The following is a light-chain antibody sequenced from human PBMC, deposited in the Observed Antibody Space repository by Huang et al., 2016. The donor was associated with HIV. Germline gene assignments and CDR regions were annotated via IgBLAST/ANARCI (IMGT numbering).Light chain of an antibody. Sequence: DIVMTQSPATLSVSPGERATLSCRASQSVTSNLAWSQQKPGQAPRRLIYGASTRATCIPARCSGSGSGTEFTLTISSLQSEDFAVYYCQQYNNWPPYTFGQGTKLEIK. J-gene: IGKJ2*01. CDR3: QQYNNWPPYT. V-gene: IGKV3-15*01. CDR1: QSVTSN. CDR2: GAS.